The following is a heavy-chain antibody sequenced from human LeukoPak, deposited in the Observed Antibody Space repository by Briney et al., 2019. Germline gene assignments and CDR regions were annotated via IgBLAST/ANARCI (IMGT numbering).Heavy chain of an antibody. CDR1: GFTFDDYA. Sequence: GRSLRLSCAASGFTFDDYAMHWVRQATGKGLEWVSGISWNSGSIGYADSVKGRFTISRDNAKNSLYLQMNSLRAEDTALYYCAKDIFRYSSGGYDYWGQGTLVTVSS. CDR2: ISWNSGSI. V-gene: IGHV3-9*01. D-gene: IGHD6-19*01. CDR3: AKDIFRYSSGGYDY. J-gene: IGHJ4*02.